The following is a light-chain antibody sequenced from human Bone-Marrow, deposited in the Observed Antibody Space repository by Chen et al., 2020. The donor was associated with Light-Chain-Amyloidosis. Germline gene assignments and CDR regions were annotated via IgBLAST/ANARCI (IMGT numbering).Light chain of an antibody. CDR1: RSYVGGYNH. CDR3: SSYAGGNSVI. CDR2: EVS. J-gene: IGLJ2*01. V-gene: IGLV2-8*01. Sequence: QSALTQPPSASGSAGQSVAISCTGTRSYVGGYNHVSWYQKYPGKAPKVIIYEVSKRPSGVPDRFSGSKSGNTASLTVSGLQAEDEADYYCSSYAGGNSVIFGGGTKLTVL.